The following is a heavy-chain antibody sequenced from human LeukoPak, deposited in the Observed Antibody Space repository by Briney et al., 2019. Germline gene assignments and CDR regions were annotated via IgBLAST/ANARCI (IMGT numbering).Heavy chain of an antibody. J-gene: IGHJ4*02. CDR1: GYTFTRYD. D-gene: IGHD1-26*01. V-gene: IGHV1-46*01. CDR3: ASGPPDTTKVDY. Sequence: ASVKVSCKASGYTFTRYDVHWGRQAPGQGLEWMGMIDPSGGRTVYAQRFQGRVTMTRDTSTSTVYMEVSSLRSEDSAVYYCASGPPDTTKVDYWDQGTLVTVSS. CDR2: IDPSGGRT.